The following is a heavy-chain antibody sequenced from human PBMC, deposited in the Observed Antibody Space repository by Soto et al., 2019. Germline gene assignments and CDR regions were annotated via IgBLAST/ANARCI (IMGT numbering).Heavy chain of an antibody. CDR2: IYHSGST. CDR3: ARGLMVRGVRNYFDY. Sequence: QVQLQESGPGLVKPSGTLSLTCAVSSGSISSSNWWSWVRQPPGKGLEWIGEIYHSGSTNYTPSLKRRVTISVDKSKNQFSLKLSSVTAADTAVYYCARGLMVRGVRNYFDYWGQGTLVTVSS. V-gene: IGHV4-4*02. D-gene: IGHD3-10*01. CDR1: SGSISSSNW. J-gene: IGHJ4*02.